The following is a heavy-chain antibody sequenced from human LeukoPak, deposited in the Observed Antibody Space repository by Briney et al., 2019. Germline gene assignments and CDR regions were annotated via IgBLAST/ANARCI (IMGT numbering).Heavy chain of an antibody. V-gene: IGHV3-53*01. CDR1: GFTVSSNY. J-gene: IGHJ5*02. CDR3: ARALIGIAVAGTDLWFDP. Sequence: GGSLRLSCAASGFTVSSNYMSWVRQAPGKGLEWVSVIYSGGSTYYADSVKGRFTISRDNSKNTLYLQMNSLRAEDTAGYYCARALIGIAVAGTDLWFDPWGQGTLVTVSS. D-gene: IGHD6-19*01. CDR2: IYSGGST.